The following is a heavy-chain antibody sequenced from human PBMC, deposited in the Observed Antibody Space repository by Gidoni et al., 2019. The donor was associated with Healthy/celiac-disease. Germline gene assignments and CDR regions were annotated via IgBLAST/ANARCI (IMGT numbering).Heavy chain of an antibody. CDR3: ARSRYFDWLPPYYYYYGMDV. J-gene: IGHJ6*02. CDR1: GGTFSSYA. CDR2: IIPIFGTA. Sequence: QVQLVQSGAEVKKPGSSVKVSCKASGGTFSSYAISWVRQAPGQGLEWMGGIIPIFGTANYAQKFQGRVTITADKSTSTAYMELSSLRSEDTAVYYCARSRYFDWLPPYYYYYGMDVWGQGTTVTVSS. V-gene: IGHV1-69*06. D-gene: IGHD3-9*01.